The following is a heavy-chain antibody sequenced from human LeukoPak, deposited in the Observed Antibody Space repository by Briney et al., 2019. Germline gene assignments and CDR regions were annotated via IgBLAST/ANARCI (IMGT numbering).Heavy chain of an antibody. CDR2: ISSGSRTI. D-gene: IGHD1-26*01. J-gene: IGHJ4*02. Sequence: GGSLRLSCVASGFTFSGYSMNWVRQAPGKGLEWLSYISSGSRTIYYADSVKGRFTVSRDNAKNSLYLQMNSLRAEDTAVYYCARESISGHRDFDYWGQGALVTVSS. CDR3: ARESISGHRDFDY. CDR1: GFTFSGYS. V-gene: IGHV3-48*01.